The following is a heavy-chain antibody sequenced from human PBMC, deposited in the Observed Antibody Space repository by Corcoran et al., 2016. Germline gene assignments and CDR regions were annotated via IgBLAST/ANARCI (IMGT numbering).Heavy chain of an antibody. D-gene: IGHD6-13*01. CDR1: GGSINSYY. J-gene: IGHJ6*02. Sequence: QVQLQESGPGLVKPSETLSLTCTVSGGSINSYYWSWIRQTPGKGLEWIGHIYYSGSTYYNPSLKSRVTISVDTSKNQFSLKLSSVTAADTAVYYCAKLTAAERANRQNYYYYYGMDVWGQGTTVTVSS. CDR2: IYYSGST. V-gene: IGHV4-59*01. CDR3: AKLTAAERANRQNYYYYYGMDV.